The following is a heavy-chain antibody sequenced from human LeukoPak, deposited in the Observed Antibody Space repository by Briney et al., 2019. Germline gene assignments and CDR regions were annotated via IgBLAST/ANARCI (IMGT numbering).Heavy chain of an antibody. V-gene: IGHV3-66*01. Sequence: GGSVTLPCGASGFIESSNHVIWVRQATGQGGVGVSVIYIGGTIQYADSVKGRFTISRDNSQNTVYLEMNSLRAEDTAVYYCARDGENHYYDYWGQGTLVTVST. CDR3: ARDGENHYYDY. CDR1: GFIESSNH. D-gene: IGHD7-27*01. CDR2: IYIGGTI. J-gene: IGHJ4*02.